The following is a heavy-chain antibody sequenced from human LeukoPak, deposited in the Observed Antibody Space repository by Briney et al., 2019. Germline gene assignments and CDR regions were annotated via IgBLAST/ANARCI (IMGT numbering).Heavy chain of an antibody. Sequence: KPSETLSLTCGVSGYYIRNGYFWGWLRQPPGKGLEWIGSIHHSGKSDYNPSFKSRVTISVDTSKNQFALRLSSLTASDTAVYYCASVFASPPRVFDNWGQGTLVTVSS. CDR3: ASVFASPPRVFDN. D-gene: IGHD3-10*02. J-gene: IGHJ4*02. CDR1: GYYIRNGYF. CDR2: IHHSGKS. V-gene: IGHV4-38-2*01.